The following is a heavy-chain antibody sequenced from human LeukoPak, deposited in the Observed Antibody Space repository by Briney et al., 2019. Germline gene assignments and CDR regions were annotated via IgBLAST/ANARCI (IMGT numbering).Heavy chain of an antibody. CDR3: AKHGSSYYDSSRPGNYFDY. V-gene: IGHV3-30*18. D-gene: IGHD3-22*01. Sequence: PGRSLRLSCAASGFTFSSYGMHWVRQAPGKGLEWVAVISYDGSNKYYADSVKGRFTISRDNSKNTLYLQMNSLRAEDTAVYYCAKHGSSYYDSSRPGNYFDYWGQGTLVTVSS. CDR2: ISYDGSNK. CDR1: GFTFSSYG. J-gene: IGHJ4*02.